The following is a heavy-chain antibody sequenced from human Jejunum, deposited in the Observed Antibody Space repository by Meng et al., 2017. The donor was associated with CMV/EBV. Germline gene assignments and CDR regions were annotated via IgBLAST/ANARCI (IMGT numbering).Heavy chain of an antibody. J-gene: IGHJ4*02. CDR3: VRGRGVASTF. Sequence: SCKDSGYNFAGFDMHRVRQAPGPGLEWMGRINTHSGDTNYAQKFQGRVTMTRDASISTAYLDLSRLTSDDTAVYYCVRGRGVASTFWGQGTLVTVSS. CDR2: INTHSGDT. CDR1: GYNFAGFD. D-gene: IGHD5-12*01. V-gene: IGHV1-2*06.